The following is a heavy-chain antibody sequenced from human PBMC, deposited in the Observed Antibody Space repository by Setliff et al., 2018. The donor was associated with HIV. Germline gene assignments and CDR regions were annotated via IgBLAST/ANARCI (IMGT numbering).Heavy chain of an antibody. CDR1: GYTFTSYG. CDR2: ISAYNGNT. J-gene: IGHJ6*03. D-gene: IGHD6-19*01. V-gene: IGHV1-18*01. CDR3: ARGLAVAGKSYYYYYYMDV. Sequence: ASVKVSCKASGYTFTSYGISWVRQAPGQGLEWMGWISAYNGNTNYAQKLQGRVTMTRNTSISTAYMELSSLRSEDTAVYYCARGLAVAGKSYYYYYYMDVWGKGTTVTVSS.